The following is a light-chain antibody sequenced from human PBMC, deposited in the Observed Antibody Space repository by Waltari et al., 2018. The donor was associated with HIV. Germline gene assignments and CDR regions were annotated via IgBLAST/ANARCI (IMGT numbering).Light chain of an antibody. V-gene: IGKV1-33*01. CDR3: QQYDNVPVT. CDR1: QDISSY. Sequence: DIKMTRSPSSLPASLGDRVTITCQASQDISSYLNWYQQKPGKAPKLLIYDASDLETGVPSRFSGSGSGTHFTFTISSLQPADIATYYCQQYDNVPVTFGPGTKVEIK. J-gene: IGKJ3*01. CDR2: DAS.